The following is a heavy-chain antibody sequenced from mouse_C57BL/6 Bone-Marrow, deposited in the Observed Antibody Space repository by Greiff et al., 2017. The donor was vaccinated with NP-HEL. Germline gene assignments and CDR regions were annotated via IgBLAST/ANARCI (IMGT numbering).Heavy chain of an antibody. CDR1: GYTFTSYW. Sequence: QVQLQQPGAELVMPGASVKLSCKASGYTFTSYWMHWVKQRPGQGLEWIGEIDPSDSYTNYNQKFKGKSTLTVDKSSSTAYMQLSSLTSEDSAVYYCARSGYDVYWYFDVWGTGTTVTVSS. CDR3: ARSGYDVYWYFDV. CDR2: IDPSDSYT. D-gene: IGHD2-2*01. V-gene: IGHV1-69*01. J-gene: IGHJ1*03.